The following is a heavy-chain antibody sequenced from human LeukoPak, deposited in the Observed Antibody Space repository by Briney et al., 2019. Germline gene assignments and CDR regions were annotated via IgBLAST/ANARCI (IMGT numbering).Heavy chain of an antibody. J-gene: IGHJ4*02. CDR2: ISGSGDTA. CDR1: GFTFSTYA. CDR3: ARARFFVVVTATFDY. V-gene: IGHV3-23*01. Sequence: GGSLRLSCAASGFTFSTYAMSWVRQAPGKGLEWVSVISGSGDTAYYADSVKGRFAISRDNSKNTLYLQMNSLRAEDTAVYYCARARFFVVVTATFDYWGQGTLVTVSS. D-gene: IGHD2-21*02.